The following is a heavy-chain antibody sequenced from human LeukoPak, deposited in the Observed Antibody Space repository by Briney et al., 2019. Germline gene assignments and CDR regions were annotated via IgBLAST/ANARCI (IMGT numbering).Heavy chain of an antibody. V-gene: IGHV4-59*02. CDR3: ARVWVVAAGYYLDY. J-gene: IGHJ4*02. CDR2: IYYSGSN. Sequence: PSETLSLTCTVSGGSVRSYYWSWIRQPPGKGLEWIGYIYYSGSNNYTPPLKSRVTISVDTSKNELSLTQRSVTAADTAVYYCARVWVVAAGYYLDYWARGPLDTV. D-gene: IGHD2-2*01. CDR1: GGSVRSYY.